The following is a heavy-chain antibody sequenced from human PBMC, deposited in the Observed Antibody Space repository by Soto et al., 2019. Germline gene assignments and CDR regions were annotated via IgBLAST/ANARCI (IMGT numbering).Heavy chain of an antibody. CDR1: GGTFSSYA. V-gene: IGHV1-69*06. D-gene: IGHD3-22*01. Sequence: GASVKVSCKASGGTFSSYAISWVRQAPGQGLEWMGGIIPIFGTANYAQKFQGRVTITADKSTSTAYMELSSLRSEDTAVYYCARDRVTNSSGYYFDYWGQGTLVTVSS. CDR2: IIPIFGTA. J-gene: IGHJ4*02. CDR3: ARDRVTNSSGYYFDY.